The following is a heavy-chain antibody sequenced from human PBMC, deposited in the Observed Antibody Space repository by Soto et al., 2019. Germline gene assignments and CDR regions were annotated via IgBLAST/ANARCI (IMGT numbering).Heavy chain of an antibody. CDR2: IRSKAYGGTT. D-gene: IGHD3-3*01. CDR1: GFTFGDYA. V-gene: IGHV3-49*03. Sequence: GGSLRLSCTASGFTFGDYAMSWFRQAPGKGLEWVGFIRSKAYGGTTEYAASVKGRFTISRDDSKSIAYLQMNSLKTEDTAVYYCTLVGANIRDFWNYYGMDVWGQGTTVTVSS. J-gene: IGHJ6*02. CDR3: TLVGANIRDFWNYYGMDV.